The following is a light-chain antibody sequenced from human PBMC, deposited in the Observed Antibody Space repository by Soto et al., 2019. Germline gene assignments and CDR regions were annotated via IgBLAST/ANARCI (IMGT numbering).Light chain of an antibody. CDR2: GAS. V-gene: IGKV3-20*01. Sequence: DIVLTQSPGTLSLSPGNRATLSCRASQSVSSGYLAWYQQKPGQAPRLLIYGASSRATGTPDRFSGSGSGTDFTLTISRLEPEDFAVYYRQQYGSPWTFGQGTKVDIK. CDR1: QSVSSGY. CDR3: QQYGSPWT. J-gene: IGKJ1*01.